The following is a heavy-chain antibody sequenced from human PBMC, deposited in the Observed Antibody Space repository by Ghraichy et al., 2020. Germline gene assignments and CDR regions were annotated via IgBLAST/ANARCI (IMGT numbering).Heavy chain of an antibody. V-gene: IGHV1-8*01. D-gene: IGHD2-21*02. Sequence: ASVKVSCKASGYTFTSYDINWVRQATGQGLEWMGWMNPNSGNTGYAQKFQGRVTMTRNTSISTAYMELSSLRSEDTAVYYCARGGRKYCGGDCYRNWFDPWGQGTLVTVSS. J-gene: IGHJ5*02. CDR3: ARGGRKYCGGDCYRNWFDP. CDR2: MNPNSGNT. CDR1: GYTFTSYD.